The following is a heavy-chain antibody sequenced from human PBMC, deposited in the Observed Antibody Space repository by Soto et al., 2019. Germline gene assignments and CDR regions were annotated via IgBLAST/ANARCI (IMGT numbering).Heavy chain of an antibody. CDR1: GYTFTSYG. J-gene: IGHJ5*02. D-gene: IGHD2-21*02. CDR3: GSTYYNPSLKSRVTISVDTSKNQFSLKLSSVTAADTAVYYCARFDPSYEEAPYNHMRKHPSAWFDP. V-gene: IGHV1-18*01. Sequence: ASVKVSCKASGYTFTSYGISWVRQAPGQGLEWMGWISAYNGNTNYAQKLQGRVTMTTDTSTSTAYMELRSLRSDATAEYYSGSTYYNPSLKSRVTISVDTSKNQFSLKLSSVTAADTAVYYCARFDPSYEEAPYNHMRKHPSAWFDPWGQGTLVTVSS. CDR2: ISAYNGNT.